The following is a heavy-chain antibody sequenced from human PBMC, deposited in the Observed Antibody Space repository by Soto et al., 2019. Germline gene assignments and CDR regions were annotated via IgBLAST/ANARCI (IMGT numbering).Heavy chain of an antibody. CDR2: IYYSGST. J-gene: IGHJ4*02. D-gene: IGHD2-21*02. Sequence: SETLSLTCTVSGGSISSYYWSWIRQPPGKGLEWIGYIYYSGSTNYNPSLKSRVTISVDTSKNQFSLKLSSVTAADAAAYHCTRHTGCGGDCYETYFDYWGQGTLVTVSP. CDR1: GGSISSYY. V-gene: IGHV4-59*08. CDR3: TRHTGCGGDCYETYFDY.